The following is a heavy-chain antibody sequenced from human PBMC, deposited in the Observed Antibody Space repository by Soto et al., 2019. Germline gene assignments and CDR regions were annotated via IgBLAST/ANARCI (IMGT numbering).Heavy chain of an antibody. CDR2: MYYSGST. V-gene: IGHV4-39*01. Sequence: QLQLQESGPGLVRPSETLSLTCTVSGGSISSSRYYWGWIRQPPGKGLEWIGSMYYSGSTYYNPSLKSRITISVDTSKNQFSLKLTSVTAADTAVYYCATLDGGSGWYVDPWGQGTLVSVSS. D-gene: IGHD6-19*01. CDR1: GGSISSSRYY. CDR3: ATLDGGSGWYVDP. J-gene: IGHJ5*02.